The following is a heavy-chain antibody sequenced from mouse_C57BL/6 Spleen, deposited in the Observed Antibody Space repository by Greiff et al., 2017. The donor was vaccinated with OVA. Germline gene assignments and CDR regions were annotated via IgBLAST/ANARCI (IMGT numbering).Heavy chain of an antibody. CDR3: AVGDPHWYFDV. Sequence: QVQLQQPGAELVKPGASVKLSCKASGYTFTSYWMQWVKQRPGQGLEWIGEIDPSDSYTNYNQKFKGKATLTVDTSSSTAYMQLSSLTSEDSAVYYWAVGDPHWYFDVWGTGTTVTVSS. CDR1: GYTFTSYW. D-gene: IGHD3-3*01. J-gene: IGHJ1*03. V-gene: IGHV1-50*01. CDR2: IDPSDSYT.